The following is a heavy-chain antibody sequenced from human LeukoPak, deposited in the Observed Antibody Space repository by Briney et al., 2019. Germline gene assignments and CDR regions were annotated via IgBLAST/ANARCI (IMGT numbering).Heavy chain of an antibody. CDR1: GYAFTSYG. J-gene: IGHJ5*02. Sequence: ASVKVSCEASGYAFTSYGISWVRQAPGQGLEWMGWISAYNGNTNYAQKLQGRVTMTTDTSTSTAYMELRSPRSDDTAVYYCARDSALDDIVVVPAAIDWFDPWGQGTLVTVSS. CDR2: ISAYNGNT. D-gene: IGHD2-2*01. CDR3: ARDSALDDIVVVPAAIDWFDP. V-gene: IGHV1-18*01.